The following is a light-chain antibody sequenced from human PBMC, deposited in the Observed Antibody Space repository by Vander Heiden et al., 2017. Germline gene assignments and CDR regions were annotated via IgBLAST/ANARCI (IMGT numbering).Light chain of an antibody. V-gene: IGKV1-12*01. CDR2: AAS. CDR3: RQANSLPIT. Sequence: DIQMTQSPSSLSASVGDRVTITCRASQGISSWLACYQQKPGKAPKLLIYAASSFLSGVPSRFSGSGSATDFTLTIISMLPADFATSYCRQANSLPITFGQGTQLEIK. CDR1: QGISSW. J-gene: IGKJ5*01.